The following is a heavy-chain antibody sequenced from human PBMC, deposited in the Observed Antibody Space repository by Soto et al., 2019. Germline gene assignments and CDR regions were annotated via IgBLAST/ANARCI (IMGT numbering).Heavy chain of an antibody. J-gene: IGHJ4*02. V-gene: IGHV1-58*01. CDR2: IVVGSGNT. CDR3: AAYRTYCGGDGYVD. D-gene: IGHD2-21*02. Sequence: QMQLVQSGPEVKKPGTSVKVSCKASGFTFTSSAVQWVRQARGQRLEWIGWIVVGSGNTNYAQKFQERVTITRDMSTSTAYMELSSLRSEDTAVYYCAAYRTYCGGDGYVDWGQGTLVTVSS. CDR1: GFTFTSSA.